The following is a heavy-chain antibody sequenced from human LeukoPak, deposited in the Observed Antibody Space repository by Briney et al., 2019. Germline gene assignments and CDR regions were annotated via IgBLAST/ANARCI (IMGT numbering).Heavy chain of an antibody. Sequence: PSETLSLTCTVSGGSISSYYWSWIRQPPGKGLEWIGEINHSGSTNYNPSLKSRVTISVDTSKNQFSLKLSSVTAADTAVYYCARAYDSSGYSYYFDYWGQGTLVTVST. J-gene: IGHJ4*02. CDR1: GGSISSYY. CDR3: ARAYDSSGYSYYFDY. CDR2: INHSGST. D-gene: IGHD3-22*01. V-gene: IGHV4-34*01.